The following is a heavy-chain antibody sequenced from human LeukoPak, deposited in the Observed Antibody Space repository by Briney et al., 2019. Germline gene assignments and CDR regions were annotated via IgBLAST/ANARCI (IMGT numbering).Heavy chain of an antibody. D-gene: IGHD1-1*01. CDR1: GDSVSSNSAS. CDR2: TYCRSKWYN. CDR3: TRDLLATTGYALGY. V-gene: IGHV6-1*01. Sequence: SQTLSLTCAISGDSVSSNSASWSWTRQSPSRGLEWLGRTYCRSKWYNEYGISVGGRITINADTSKYQFSLQLSSVTPEDTAVYYCTRDLLATTGYALGYWGQGTLVTVSS. J-gene: IGHJ4*02.